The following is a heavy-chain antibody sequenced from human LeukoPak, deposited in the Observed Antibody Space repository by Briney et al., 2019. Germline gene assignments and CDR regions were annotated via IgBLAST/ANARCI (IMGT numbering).Heavy chain of an antibody. CDR2: IDNDGSAT. CDR3: ARDSDGYNF. D-gene: IGHD5-24*01. Sequence: GGSLRLSCAASGFTFSSYIMHWVRQVPGKGLVWVSRIDNDGSATRYAESVKGRFTISRDNAKNTLYLQMNSLRVEDAAVYYCARDSDGYNFWGQGTLVTVSS. CDR1: GFTFSSYI. V-gene: IGHV3-74*01. J-gene: IGHJ4*02.